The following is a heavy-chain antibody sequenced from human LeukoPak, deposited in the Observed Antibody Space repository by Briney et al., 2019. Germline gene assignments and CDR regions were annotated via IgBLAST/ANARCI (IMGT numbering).Heavy chain of an antibody. V-gene: IGHV3-48*01. CDR2: ISSSSSTI. CDR1: GFTFSSYS. CDR3: ARDPNGDYIGAFDM. J-gene: IGHJ3*02. D-gene: IGHD4-17*01. Sequence: GGSLRLSCAASGFTFSSYSMNWVRQAPGKGLEWVSYISSSSSTIYYADSVKGRFTISRDNSKNTLYLQMNGLRAEDTAVYYCARDPNGDYIGAFDMWGRGTLVTVSS.